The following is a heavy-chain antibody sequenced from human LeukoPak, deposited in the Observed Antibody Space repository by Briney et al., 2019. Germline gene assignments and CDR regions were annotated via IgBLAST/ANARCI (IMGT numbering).Heavy chain of an antibody. J-gene: IGHJ5*02. D-gene: IGHD3-3*01. Sequence: SETLSLTCTVSGVSISSYYWSWIRQPPGKGLEWCGYIYYSGRTNDNPSLKSRVTISVDTSKNQFSLKLSSVLAADTAVYYYARLGGTVHPRNSWFDPWGQGTLVTVSS. CDR2: IYYSGRT. CDR1: GVSISSYY. V-gene: IGHV4-59*08. CDR3: ARLGGTVHPRNSWFDP.